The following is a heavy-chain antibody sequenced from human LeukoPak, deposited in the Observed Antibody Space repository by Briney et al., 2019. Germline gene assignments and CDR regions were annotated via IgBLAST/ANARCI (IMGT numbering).Heavy chain of an antibody. Sequence: GASVNVSCTASGYTFTSYAMHWVRQAPGQRLEWMGWINAGNGNTKYSQKFQGRVTITRDTSASTAYMELSSLRSEDTAVYYCARAYDSSGYYSWFDPWGQGTLVTVSS. CDR2: INAGNGNT. D-gene: IGHD3-22*01. CDR1: GYTFTSYA. CDR3: ARAYDSSGYYSWFDP. J-gene: IGHJ5*02. V-gene: IGHV1-3*01.